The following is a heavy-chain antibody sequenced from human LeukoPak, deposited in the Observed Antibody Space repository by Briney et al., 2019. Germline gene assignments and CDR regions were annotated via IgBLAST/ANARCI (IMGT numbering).Heavy chain of an antibody. D-gene: IGHD5-12*01. V-gene: IGHV3-9*01. CDR3: AKDIEYSGYGGFDY. Sequence: QPGGSLRLSCAASGFTFSTYWMHWVRQAPGKGLEWVSGISWNSGSIGYADSVKGRFTISRDNAKNSLYLQMNSLRAEDTALYYCAKDIEYSGYGGFDYWGQGTLVTVSS. J-gene: IGHJ4*02. CDR2: ISWNSGSI. CDR1: GFTFSTYW.